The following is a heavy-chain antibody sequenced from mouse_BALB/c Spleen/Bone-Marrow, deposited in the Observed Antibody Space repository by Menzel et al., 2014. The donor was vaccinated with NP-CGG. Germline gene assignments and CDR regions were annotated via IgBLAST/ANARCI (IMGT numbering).Heavy chain of an antibody. CDR3: ARRDYGDY. Sequence: EVQLQQSGPNLVKPGASAKISCKASGYSFTGYYMHWVKQSHGKSLEWIGRVNPNNDGTTYTQKFKGKAILTVDKSSSTAYMELRSLTSEDSAVYYCARRDYGDYWGQGTTLTVSS. D-gene: IGHD1-1*02. J-gene: IGHJ2*01. CDR2: VNPNNDGT. V-gene: IGHV1-18*01. CDR1: GYSFTGYY.